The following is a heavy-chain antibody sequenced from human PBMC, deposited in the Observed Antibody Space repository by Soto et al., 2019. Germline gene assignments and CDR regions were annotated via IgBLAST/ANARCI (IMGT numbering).Heavy chain of an antibody. CDR3: ARLGQQRRVDH. Sequence: GESLKISCKGSGYSFSTYWIGWVCQMPGKGLEWMGSIYPADSDTRYSPSFQGQVTISADKSISTAYLQWSSLKASDTAMYYCARLGQQRRVDHWGQGTLVTVSS. V-gene: IGHV5-51*01. CDR2: IYPADSDT. J-gene: IGHJ4*02. CDR1: GYSFSTYW. D-gene: IGHD6-13*01.